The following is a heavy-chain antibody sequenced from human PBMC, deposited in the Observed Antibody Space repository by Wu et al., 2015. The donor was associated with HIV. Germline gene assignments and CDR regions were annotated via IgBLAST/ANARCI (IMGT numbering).Heavy chain of an antibody. CDR1: GYFFSEFY. V-gene: IGHV1-2*02. D-gene: IGHD3-22*01. J-gene: IGHJ4*02. CDR2: INPNSGAT. CDR3: ARDPSNTSGYFTYFDY. Sequence: QVQLVQSGPEVKEPGASVKVSCKGSGYFFSEFYTHWVRQAPGQGLEYMGWINPNSGATEYAQNFQGRVTMTRDTSISTAYMELKSLKSDDTAVYYCARDPSNTSGYFTYFDYWARERWSPSPQ.